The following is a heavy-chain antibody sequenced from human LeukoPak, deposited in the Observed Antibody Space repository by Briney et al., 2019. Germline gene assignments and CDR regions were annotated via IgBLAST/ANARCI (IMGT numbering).Heavy chain of an antibody. Sequence: GGSLRLSCAASGFTFSSYWMRWVRQAPGKGLVWVSRINSDGSSTSYADSVKGRFTISRDNAKNTLYLRMNSLRAEDTAVYYCARVIRDFWSGDVHFDYWGQGTLVTVSS. CDR3: ARVIRDFWSGDVHFDY. CDR1: GFTFSSYW. CDR2: INSDGSST. V-gene: IGHV3-74*01. D-gene: IGHD3-3*01. J-gene: IGHJ4*02.